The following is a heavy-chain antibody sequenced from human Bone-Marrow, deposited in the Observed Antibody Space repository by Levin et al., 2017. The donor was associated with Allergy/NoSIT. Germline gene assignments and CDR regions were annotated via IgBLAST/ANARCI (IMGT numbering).Heavy chain of an antibody. J-gene: IGHJ3*02. CDR3: ARVWEYSSGWYPRNDAFDI. V-gene: IGHV3-7*01. CDR2: IKQDGSEK. CDR1: GFTFSSYW. Sequence: HPGGSLRLSCAASGFTFSSYWMSWVRQAPGKGLEWVANIKQDGSEKYYVDSVKGRFTISRDNAKNSLYLQMNSLRAEDTAVYYCARVWEYSSGWYPRNDAFDIWGQGTMVTVSS. D-gene: IGHD6-19*01.